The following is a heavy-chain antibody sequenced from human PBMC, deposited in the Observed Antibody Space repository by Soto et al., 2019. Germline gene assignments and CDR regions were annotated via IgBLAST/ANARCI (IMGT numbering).Heavy chain of an antibody. V-gene: IGHV1-3*01. CDR3: ERGRYDHGDYVLYYYYMDV. Sequence: QVHLEQSGAEVKKPGASVKVSCKASGYNFATYAIHWVRQAPGQSLEWMGWINAGNADTKYSPKSQGRVTITRDTSASTVYMELSSLTSEDTAVYYCERGRYDHGDYVLYYYYMDVWGDGTTVTVSS. CDR2: INAGNADT. J-gene: IGHJ6*03. D-gene: IGHD4-17*01. CDR1: GYNFATYA.